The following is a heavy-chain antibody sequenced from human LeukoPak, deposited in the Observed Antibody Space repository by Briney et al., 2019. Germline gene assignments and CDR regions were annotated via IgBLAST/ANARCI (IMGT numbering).Heavy chain of an antibody. CDR1: GFTFSSYA. CDR2: ISGSGGST. Sequence: GGSLRLSCAASGFTFSSYAMSWVRQAPGKGLEWVSAISGSGGSTYYADSVKGRFTISRDNSKNTLYLQMNSLRAEDTAVYYCAKDAAYCGGDCYSEGFDYWGQGTLVTVSS. J-gene: IGHJ4*02. V-gene: IGHV3-23*01. D-gene: IGHD2-21*02. CDR3: AKDAAYCGGDCYSEGFDY.